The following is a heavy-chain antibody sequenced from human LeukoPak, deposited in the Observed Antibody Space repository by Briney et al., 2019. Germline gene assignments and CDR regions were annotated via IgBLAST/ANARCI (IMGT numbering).Heavy chain of an antibody. D-gene: IGHD2-2*03. CDR3: ARAMDIVVVPAAKSDAFDI. J-gene: IGHJ3*02. CDR2: ISSSGSTI. V-gene: IGHV3-48*03. CDR1: GFTFSSYE. Sequence: GGSLRLSCAASGFTFSSYEMNWVRQAPGKGLEWVSYISSSGSTIYYADSVKGRFTISRDNAKNSLYLQMNSLRAEDTAVYYCARAMDIVVVPAAKSDAFDIWGQGTMVTVSS.